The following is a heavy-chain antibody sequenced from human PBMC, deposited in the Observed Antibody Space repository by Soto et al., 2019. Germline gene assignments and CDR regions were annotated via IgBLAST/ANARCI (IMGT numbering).Heavy chain of an antibody. J-gene: IGHJ4*02. CDR3: AHRADLSGNWNGCYFDF. CDR1: GFSLTARPVG. Sequence: QITLKESGPTRVKPTQTLTLTCTFSGFSLTARPVGLGWIRQPPGKALEHLALIYWDDDKRYNPSLKTRLTITRDPSNNRVVVTVTNMAPGDTAPHYCAHRADLSGNWNGCYFDFWGQGALVTVSS. CDR2: IYWDDDK. D-gene: IGHD1-1*01. V-gene: IGHV2-5*02.